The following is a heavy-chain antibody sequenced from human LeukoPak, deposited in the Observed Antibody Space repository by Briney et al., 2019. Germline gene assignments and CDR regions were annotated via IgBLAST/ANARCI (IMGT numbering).Heavy chain of an antibody. CDR2: IIPIFGTA. Sequence: SAKVSCKASGDTFSSYAISWVRQTPGQGLEWMGGIIPIFGTANYAQKFQGRVTITADESTSTAYMELSSLRSEDTAVYYCARDRGPIAAAGPNWCDPWGQGTLVTVSS. J-gene: IGHJ5*02. V-gene: IGHV1-69*13. CDR3: ARDRGPIAAAGPNWCDP. CDR1: GDTFSSYA. D-gene: IGHD6-13*01.